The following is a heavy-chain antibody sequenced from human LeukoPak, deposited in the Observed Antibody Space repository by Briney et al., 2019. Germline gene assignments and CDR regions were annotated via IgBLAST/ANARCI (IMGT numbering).Heavy chain of an antibody. CDR2: IKSKTYGGTT. Sequence: KSGGSLRLSCAASGFTFSSYSMNWVRQAPGKGLEWGGRIKSKTYGGTTDYAAPVEGRFTISRDDSKNTLYLQMNSLKTEDTAVYYCTTPGFLGDLGAFDIWGQGTMVTVSS. J-gene: IGHJ3*02. D-gene: IGHD3-16*01. CDR3: TTPGFLGDLGAFDI. V-gene: IGHV3-15*01. CDR1: GFTFSSYS.